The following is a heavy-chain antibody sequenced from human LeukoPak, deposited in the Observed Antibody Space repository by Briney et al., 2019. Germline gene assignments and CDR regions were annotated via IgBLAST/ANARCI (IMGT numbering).Heavy chain of an antibody. V-gene: IGHV3-23*01. CDR3: AKLRRLGYCSGGSCYSVRKSYYFDY. CDR1: GFTFSSYA. D-gene: IGHD2-15*01. J-gene: IGHJ4*02. Sequence: GGSLRLSCAASGFTFSSYAMSWVRQAPGKGLEWVSAISASGGSTYYADSVKGRFTISRDNSKNTLYLQMNSLRAEDTAVYYCAKLRRLGYCSGGSCYSVRKSYYFDYWGQGTLVTVSS. CDR2: ISASGGST.